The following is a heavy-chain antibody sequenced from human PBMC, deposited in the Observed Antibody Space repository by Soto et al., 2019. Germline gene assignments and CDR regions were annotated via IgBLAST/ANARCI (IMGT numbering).Heavy chain of an antibody. Sequence: EVQLVESGGGLVQPGGSLRLSCAASRIPVSSNYMTWVRQAPGKGLEWVSVLHSGGDTYYANSVKGRFTISRHDSTNTLFLQMNSLTPEDTAVYYCARDGPYYYASRMDVWGQGTTVTVSS. D-gene: IGHD3-10*01. CDR3: ARDGPYYYASRMDV. CDR1: RIPVSSNY. CDR2: LHSGGDT. J-gene: IGHJ6*02. V-gene: IGHV3-53*04.